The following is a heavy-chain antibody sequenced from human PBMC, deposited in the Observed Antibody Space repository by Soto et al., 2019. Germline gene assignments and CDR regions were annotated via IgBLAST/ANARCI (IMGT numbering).Heavy chain of an antibody. Sequence: VQLQESGPGLVKPSQTLSLTCTVSDGSISSGECYWSWISKPPGKGLEWIGYIYYSGSTYYNPSLKSRVTISVDTSKNQFSLKLSSVTAADTAVYYCARQTLYGWFDPWGQGTLVTVSS. V-gene: IGHV4-30-4*01. D-gene: IGHD2-15*01. J-gene: IGHJ5*02. CDR1: DGSISSGECY. CDR2: IYYSGST. CDR3: ARQTLYGWFDP.